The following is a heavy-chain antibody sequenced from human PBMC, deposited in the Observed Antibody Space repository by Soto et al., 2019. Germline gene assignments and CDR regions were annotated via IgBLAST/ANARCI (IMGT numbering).Heavy chain of an antibody. Sequence: PGGSLRLSCAASQFSFSSYWMHWVRQVPGKGPAWVSRINHDGSKTEYADSVKGRLTISRDNTNNTLYLQMNSLRVEDTAMYYCVREPWGFSGTWYDYWGQGTLVTVSS. J-gene: IGHJ4*02. CDR1: QFSFSSYW. CDR3: VREPWGFSGTWYDY. CDR2: INHDGSKT. D-gene: IGHD6-13*01. V-gene: IGHV3-74*01.